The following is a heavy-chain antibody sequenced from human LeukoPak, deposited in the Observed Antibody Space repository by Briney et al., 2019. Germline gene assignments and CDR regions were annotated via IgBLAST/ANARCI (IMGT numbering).Heavy chain of an antibody. CDR3: ARDHGDSDY. J-gene: IGHJ4*02. Sequence: GGSLRLSCVASGFPFSSYWMTWVRQAPGKGLEWVSSIRSRGNYVYYADAVKGRFTVSRGNARNSLYLQINNLRAEDTAVYFCARDHGDSDYWGQGTLVTVSS. CDR1: GFPFSSYW. CDR2: IRSRGNYV. V-gene: IGHV3-21*01. D-gene: IGHD4-17*01.